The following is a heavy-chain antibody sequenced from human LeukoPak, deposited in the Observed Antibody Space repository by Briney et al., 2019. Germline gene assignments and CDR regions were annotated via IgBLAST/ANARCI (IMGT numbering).Heavy chain of an antibody. V-gene: IGHV3-21*01. CDR2: ISSSSSYI. D-gene: IGHD6-19*01. J-gene: IGHJ4*02. Sequence: GWSLRLSCAASGFTFSSYSMNWVRQAPGKGLEWVSSISSSSSYIYYADSVKGRFTISRDNAKNSLYLQMNSLRAEDTAVYYCARDWDSSGPYYFDYWGQGTLVTVSS. CDR1: GFTFSSYS. CDR3: ARDWDSSGPYYFDY.